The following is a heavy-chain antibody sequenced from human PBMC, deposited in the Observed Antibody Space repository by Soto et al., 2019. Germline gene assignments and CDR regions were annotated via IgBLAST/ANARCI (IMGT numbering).Heavy chain of an antibody. V-gene: IGHV3-23*01. Sequence: EVQLLESGGGLVQPGGSLRLSCAASGFTFSSYAMSWVRQAPGKGLEWVSAISGSGGSTYYADSVKGRFTISRDNSKNTLYLQMTSLRAEDTAVYYCAKDSGDIVVVVAASAEYFQHWGQGTLVTVSS. D-gene: IGHD2-15*01. CDR1: GFTFSSYA. J-gene: IGHJ1*01. CDR3: AKDSGDIVVVVAASAEYFQH. CDR2: ISGSGGST.